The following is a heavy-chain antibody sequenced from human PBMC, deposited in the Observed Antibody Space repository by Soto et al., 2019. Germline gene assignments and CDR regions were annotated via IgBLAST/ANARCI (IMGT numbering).Heavy chain of an antibody. CDR2: IYPADSDA. CDR1: GYSFTTHW. D-gene: IGHD3-22*01. Sequence: GESLKISCKGSGYSFTTHWIAWVRQMPGRGLEWMGIIYPADSDARYSPSFQGQVTISADKSINTAYLQWSSLKASDTATYFCARHYGTELATIRGYFVSWGQGTRVTVSS. J-gene: IGHJ4*02. V-gene: IGHV5-51*01. CDR3: ARHYGTELATIRGYFVS.